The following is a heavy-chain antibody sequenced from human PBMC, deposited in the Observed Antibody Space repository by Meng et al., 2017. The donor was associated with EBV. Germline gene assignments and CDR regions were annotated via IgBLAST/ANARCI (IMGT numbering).Heavy chain of an antibody. Sequence: LGVCSAEVTKPVSSLYFGGTATGYDFTCYGISWVRQAPGQGLEWMGCISAYNGNTNHAQKLQGRVNMTTDTTTSTAYMELRSLRSDNTAVNYCACRGDRTDYWGQGTLVTVSS. D-gene: IGHD2-21*02. CDR2: ISAYNGNT. V-gene: IGHV1-18*01. J-gene: IGHJ4*02. CDR1: GYDFTCYG. CDR3: ACRGDRTDY.